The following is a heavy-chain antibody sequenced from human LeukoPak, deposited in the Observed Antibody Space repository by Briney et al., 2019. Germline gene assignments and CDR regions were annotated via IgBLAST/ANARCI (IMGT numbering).Heavy chain of an antibody. Sequence: PGGSLRLSCTGSGFTFSNYWMSWVRQAQGKGLEWGANIKHDGSEKYYVDSVKGRFTISRDNAKHSLYLQMNSLRVEDTSVYYCVQGWRDSWGQGTLVIVSS. CDR3: VQGWRDS. CDR2: IKHDGSEK. V-gene: IGHV3-7*01. J-gene: IGHJ4*02. D-gene: IGHD2-15*01. CDR1: GFTFSNYW.